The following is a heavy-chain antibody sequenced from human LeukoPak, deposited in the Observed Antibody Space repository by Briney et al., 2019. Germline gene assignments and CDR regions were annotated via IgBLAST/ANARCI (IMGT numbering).Heavy chain of an antibody. Sequence: ASVKVSCKASGYTFTSYYMHWVRQAPGQGLEWMGIINPSGGSTSYAQKFQGRVTITADESTSTAYMELSSLRSEDTAVYYCARDDYGDYVGYYYYYGMDVWGQGTTVTASS. D-gene: IGHD4-17*01. V-gene: IGHV1-46*01. J-gene: IGHJ6*02. CDR2: INPSGGST. CDR3: ARDDYGDYVGYYYYYGMDV. CDR1: GYTFTSYY.